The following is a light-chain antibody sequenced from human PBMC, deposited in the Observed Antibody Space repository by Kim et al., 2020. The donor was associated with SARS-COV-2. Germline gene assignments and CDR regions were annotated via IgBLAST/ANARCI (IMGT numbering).Light chain of an antibody. J-gene: IGKJ4*01. CDR2: AAV. V-gene: IGKV1-6*01. Sequence: SVGDRVIITCRASQGVRSDLGWYQQKPGKAPKVLIYAAVGLQTGVPSRFSGSQSGTVFTLTISSLQPEDSATYYCLQDYTYPLTFGGGTKVDIK. CDR1: QGVRSD. CDR3: LQDYTYPLT.